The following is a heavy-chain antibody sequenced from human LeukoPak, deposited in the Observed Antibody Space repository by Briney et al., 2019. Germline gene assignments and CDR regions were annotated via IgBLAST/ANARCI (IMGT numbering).Heavy chain of an antibody. V-gene: IGHV3-64*01. D-gene: IGHD3-10*01. CDR2: ISSNGDST. CDR3: ARDRPGAV. Sequence: GGSLRLSCAASGFTFSSYEMLWVRQAPGKGLEYVSAISSNGDSTYYANFVKGRFIISRDNSKTTLYLQMGRLRPADMAVYYCARDRPGAVWGEGTTLTVSS. CDR1: GFTFSSYE. J-gene: IGHJ6*04.